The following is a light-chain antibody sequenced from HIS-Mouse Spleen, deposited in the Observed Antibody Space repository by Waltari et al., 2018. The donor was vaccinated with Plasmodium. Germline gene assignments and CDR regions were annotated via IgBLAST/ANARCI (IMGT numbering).Light chain of an antibody. V-gene: IGKV1-39*01. CDR2: AAS. CDR3: QQSYSTWT. J-gene: IGKJ1*01. Sequence: DIQMTQSPSSLSASVGDRVTITCRASQSINSYLNWYQQKPGKAPKLLIYAASSLQSGVPSRFSGSGSGTDFILTISSLQPEDFATYYCQQSYSTWTFGQGTKVEIK. CDR1: QSINSY.